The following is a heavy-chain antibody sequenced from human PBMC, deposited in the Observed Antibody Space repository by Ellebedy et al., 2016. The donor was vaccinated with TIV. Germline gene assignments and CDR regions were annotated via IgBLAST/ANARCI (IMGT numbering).Heavy chain of an antibody. V-gene: IGHV3-30*18. CDR3: AKGAVAGDGDY. Sequence: GGSLRLSCAASGFTFSSYWMHWVRQAPGKGLEWVAVISYDGSNKYYADSVKGRFTISRDNSKNTLYLQMKSLRAEETAVYYCAKGAVAGDGDYWGQGTLVTVSS. CDR2: ISYDGSNK. D-gene: IGHD6-19*01. J-gene: IGHJ4*02. CDR1: GFTFSSYW.